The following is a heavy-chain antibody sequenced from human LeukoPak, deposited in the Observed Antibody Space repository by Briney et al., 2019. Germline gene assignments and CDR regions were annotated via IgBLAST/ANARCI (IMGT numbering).Heavy chain of an antibody. CDR2: IYYSGST. CDR3: ARALNYGSGSYWYNWFDP. V-gene: IGHV4-59*01. D-gene: IGHD3-10*01. CDR1: GGSISGYY. Sequence: SETLSLPCTVSGGSISGYYWSWIRQPPGKGLEWIGYIYYSGSTNYNPSLKSRVTISVDTSKNQFSLKLSSVTAADTAVYYCARALNYGSGSYWYNWFDPWGQGTLVTVSS. J-gene: IGHJ5*02.